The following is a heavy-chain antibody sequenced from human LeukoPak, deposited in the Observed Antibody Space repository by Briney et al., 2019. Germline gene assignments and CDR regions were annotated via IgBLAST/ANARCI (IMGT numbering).Heavy chain of an antibody. V-gene: IGHV4-34*01. CDR3: ARSSRELGGYAPWELMPPFDY. CDR1: SGSFSGYY. Sequence: SETLSLTCSVYSGSFSGYYWSWIRQPPGKGLEWIGEINHSVGTNYNPSLKSRVTMSLDTSKNQFSLKLSSVTAADTAVYYCARSSRELGGYAPWELMPPFDYWGQGTLVTVSS. CDR2: INHSVGT. D-gene: IGHD1-7*01. J-gene: IGHJ4*02.